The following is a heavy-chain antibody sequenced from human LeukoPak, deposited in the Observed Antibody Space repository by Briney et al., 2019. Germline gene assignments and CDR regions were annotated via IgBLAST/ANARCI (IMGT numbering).Heavy chain of an antibody. J-gene: IGHJ6*03. CDR2: VHTTTTIAAGTT. CDR1: GFTLIKFG. V-gene: IGHV3-21*04. CDR3: ASDFPLYYYYMDV. Sequence: PGGSLRLSCTASGFTLIKFGLSWVRQAPGKGLEWVASVHTTTTIAAGTTFYADSVKGRFTISGDSSKNTVYLQMNTLRVEDTAVYYCASDFPLYYYYMDVWGKGTTVTVSS.